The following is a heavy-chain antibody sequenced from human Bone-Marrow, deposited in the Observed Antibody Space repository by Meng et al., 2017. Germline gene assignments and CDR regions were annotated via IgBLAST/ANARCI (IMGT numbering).Heavy chain of an antibody. CDR2: IYPGDSDT. J-gene: IGHJ5*02. Sequence: GESLKISCKGSGYSFTSYWIGWVRQMPGKGLEWMGIIYPGDSDTRYSPSFQGQVTISADKSISTAYLQWSSLKASDTAMYYCASRGSGSYYNGDWFDPWGQGTLVTVSS. D-gene: IGHD3-10*01. CDR3: ASRGSGSYYNGDWFDP. CDR1: GYSFTSYW. V-gene: IGHV5-51*01.